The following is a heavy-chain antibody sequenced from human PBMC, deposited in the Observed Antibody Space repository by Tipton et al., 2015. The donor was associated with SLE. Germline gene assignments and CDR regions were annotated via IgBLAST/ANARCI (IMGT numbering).Heavy chain of an antibody. V-gene: IGHV4-39*07. CDR2: IYYSGST. Sequence: TLSLTCTVSGGSLSSYYWGWIRQPPGKGLEWIGSIYYSGSTYYNPSLKSRVTISVDTSKNQFSLKLRSVTAADTAIYYCARGGYSSGWYGDYFVYCGQGTLVTVSS. CDR3: ARGGYSSGWYGDYFVY. J-gene: IGHJ4*02. D-gene: IGHD6-19*01. CDR1: GGSLSSYY.